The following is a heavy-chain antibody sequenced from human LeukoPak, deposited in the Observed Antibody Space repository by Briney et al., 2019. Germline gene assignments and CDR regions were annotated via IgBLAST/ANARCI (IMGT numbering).Heavy chain of an antibody. J-gene: IGHJ4*02. CDR3: VQMAPYCGGDCYFDF. V-gene: IGHV3-23*01. Sequence: SGGSPRLSCGASGFTFSNYAMSWVRQAPGKGLEWVSAITGGGFGTYYADSVKGRFTISRDNPKNTLYLQTNSLRAEDTAIYYCVQMAPYCGGDCYFDFWGQGTLVTVSS. CDR1: GFTFSNYA. CDR2: ITGGGFGT. D-gene: IGHD2-21*02.